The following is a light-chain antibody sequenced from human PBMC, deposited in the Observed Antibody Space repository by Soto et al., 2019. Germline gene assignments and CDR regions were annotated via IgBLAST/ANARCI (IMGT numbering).Light chain of an antibody. CDR1: SSNIGNNA. J-gene: IGLJ2*01. CDR3: AACDDSLNAVV. Sequence: QSVLTQPPSVSEAPRQRVTISCSGSSSNIGNNAVNWYQQLPGKAPKLLIYYDDLLPSGVSDRFSGSKSGTSASLAISGLQFENEADYYCAACDDSLNAVVFGGGTKLTVL. CDR2: YDD. V-gene: IGLV1-36*01.